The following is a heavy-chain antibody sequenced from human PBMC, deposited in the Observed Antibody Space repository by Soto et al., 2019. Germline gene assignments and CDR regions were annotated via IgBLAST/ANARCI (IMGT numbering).Heavy chain of an antibody. CDR2: IYWDDDK. V-gene: IGHV2-5*02. J-gene: IGHJ4*02. Sequence: QITLKESGPTLVKPTQTLTLTCTFSGFSLSTSGVGVGWICQPPGKSLEWLALIYWDDDKRYSPSLKSRLTITKDTSKNPVVLTMTNMDPVDTATYYCAHWYYDYSSGYYSRYFDYWGQGTLVTVSS. D-gene: IGHD3-22*01. CDR3: AHWYYDYSSGYYSRYFDY. CDR1: GFSLSTSGVG.